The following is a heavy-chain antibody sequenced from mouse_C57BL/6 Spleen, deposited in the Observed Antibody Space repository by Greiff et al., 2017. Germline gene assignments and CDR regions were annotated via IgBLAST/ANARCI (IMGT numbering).Heavy chain of an antibody. J-gene: IGHJ1*03. CDR2: ISSGSSTI. Sequence: EVQRVESGGGLVKPGGSLKLSCAASGFTFSDYGMHWVRQAPEKGLEWVAYISSGSSTIYYADTVKGRFTISRDNAKNTLFLQMTSLRSEDTAMYYGARHYYDYDGNWYFDVWGTGTTVTVSS. D-gene: IGHD2-4*01. V-gene: IGHV5-17*01. CDR1: GFTFSDYG. CDR3: ARHYYDYDGNWYFDV.